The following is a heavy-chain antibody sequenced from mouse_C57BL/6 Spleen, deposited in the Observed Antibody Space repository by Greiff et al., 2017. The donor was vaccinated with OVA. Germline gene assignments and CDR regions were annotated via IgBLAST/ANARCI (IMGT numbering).Heavy chain of an antibody. CDR3: ARGYYGSSLYYYAMDY. CDR2: IDPANGNT. Sequence: EVQLQESVAELVRPGASVKLSCTASGFNIKNTYMHWVKQRPEQGLEWIGRIDPANGNTKYAPKFQGKATITADTSSNTAYLQLSSLTSEDTAIYYCARGYYGSSLYYYAMDYWGQGTSVTVSS. J-gene: IGHJ4*01. CDR1: GFNIKNTY. D-gene: IGHD1-1*01. V-gene: IGHV14-3*01.